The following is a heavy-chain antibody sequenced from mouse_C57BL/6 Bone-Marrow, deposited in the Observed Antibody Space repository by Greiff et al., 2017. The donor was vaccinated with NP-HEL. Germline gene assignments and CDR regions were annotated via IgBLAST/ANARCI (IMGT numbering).Heavy chain of an antibody. V-gene: IGHV5-6*02. Sequence: EVKLVESGGDLVKPGGSLKLSCAASGFTFSSYGMSWVRQTPDKRLEWVATISSGGSYTYYPDSVKGRFTISRDNAKNTLYLQLSSLKSEDTAMYYCARRLGHWFAYWGQGTLVTVSA. CDR1: GFTFSSYG. J-gene: IGHJ3*01. D-gene: IGHD4-1*01. CDR2: ISSGGSYT. CDR3: ARRLGHWFAY.